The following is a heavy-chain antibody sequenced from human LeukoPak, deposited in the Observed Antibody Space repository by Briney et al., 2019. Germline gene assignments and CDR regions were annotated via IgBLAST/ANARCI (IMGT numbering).Heavy chain of an antibody. CDR2: IYHSGST. CDR1: GGSISSGGYS. J-gene: IGHJ3*02. V-gene: IGHV4-30-2*01. Sequence: SETLSLTCAVSGGSISSGGYSWSWTRQPPGKGLEWIGYIYHSGSTYYNPSLKSRVTISVDRSKNQFSLKLSSVTAADTAVYYCARGKARAFDIWGQGTMVTVSS. CDR3: ARGKARAFDI.